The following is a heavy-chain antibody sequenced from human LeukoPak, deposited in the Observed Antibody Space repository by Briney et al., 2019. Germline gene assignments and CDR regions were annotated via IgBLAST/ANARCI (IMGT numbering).Heavy chain of an antibody. V-gene: IGHV4-39*07. Sequence: SETLSLTCTVSGGSISSSSYYWGWIRQPPGKGLEWIGSIYCSGSTYYNPSLKSRVTISVDTSKNQFSLKLSSVTAADTAVYYCARKGGYGKMYYFDYWGQGTLVTVSS. CDR3: ARKGGYGKMYYFDY. J-gene: IGHJ4*02. CDR1: GGSISSSSYY. D-gene: IGHD5-12*01. CDR2: IYCSGST.